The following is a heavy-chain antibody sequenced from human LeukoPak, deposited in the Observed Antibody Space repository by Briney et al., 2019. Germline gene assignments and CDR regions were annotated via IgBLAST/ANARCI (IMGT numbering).Heavy chain of an antibody. D-gene: IGHD6-19*01. CDR2: INHSGST. Sequence: PSETLSLTCAVYGGSFSGYYWSWIRQPPGKGLEWIGEINHSGSTNYNPSLKSRVTISVDTSKNQFSLKLSPVTAADTAVYYCARGYSSGWYAENWFDPWGQGTLVTVSS. J-gene: IGHJ5*02. CDR1: GGSFSGYY. V-gene: IGHV4-34*01. CDR3: ARGYSSGWYAENWFDP.